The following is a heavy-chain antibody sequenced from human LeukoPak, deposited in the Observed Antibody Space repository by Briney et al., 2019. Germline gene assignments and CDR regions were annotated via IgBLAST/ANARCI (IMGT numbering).Heavy chain of an antibody. CDR3: ARSYSPFDY. CDR2: ISSSGGTT. V-gene: IGHV3-23*01. CDR1: GFTFSSYA. Sequence: GGSLRLSCAASGFTFSSYAMSWVRQAPGKGLEWVSGISSSGGTTYHADSVKGRFTISRDNSKNTLYLQMNSLRAEDTAVYYCARSYSPFDYWGQGTLVTVSS. D-gene: IGHD6-13*01. J-gene: IGHJ4*02.